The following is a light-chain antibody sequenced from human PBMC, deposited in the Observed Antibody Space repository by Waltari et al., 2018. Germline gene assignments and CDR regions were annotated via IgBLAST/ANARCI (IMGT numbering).Light chain of an antibody. J-gene: IGKJ1*01. V-gene: IGKV3-20*01. Sequence: ELVLTQSPGTLSLSPGERATLGFRASRIVGRFLAWYQQKPGQAPRLLIYQASNRATGIPDRFSGSGSGTDFSLTISRLEPEDFAVYYCQNHERLPATFGQGTKVEI. CDR1: RIVGRF. CDR2: QAS. CDR3: QNHERLPAT.